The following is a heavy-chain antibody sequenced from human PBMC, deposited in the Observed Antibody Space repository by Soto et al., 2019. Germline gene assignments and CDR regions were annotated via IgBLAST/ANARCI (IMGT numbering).Heavy chain of an antibody. V-gene: IGHV4-34*01. J-gene: IGHJ4*02. CDR3: ARGPTTGSYGLDY. CDR2: INHSGST. Sequence: SETLCLTCAVYGGSFSGYYWSWISQHRGKGLEWIGGINHSGSTNYSPSLKSRVTISVDTSKNQFSLKLSSVTAADTAVYYGARGPTTGSYGLDYSGQGTLVTVSS. D-gene: IGHD4-17*01. CDR1: GGSFSGYY.